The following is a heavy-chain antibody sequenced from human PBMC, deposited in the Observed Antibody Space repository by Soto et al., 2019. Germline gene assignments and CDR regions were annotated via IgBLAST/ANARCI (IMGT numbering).Heavy chain of an antibody. J-gene: IGHJ6*02. D-gene: IGHD2-21*02. CDR3: TTGVTSRGMDV. CDR2: IKSKTDGATT. CDR1: GFTFTYAW. Sequence: XGSLRLCCAASGFTFTYAWILCVRQVPGKGLEWVGRIKSKTDGATTDYAAPVKGRFTISRDDSKTTLYLQMKSLKTEDTAVYYCTTGVTSRGMDVWGQGTTVTVSS. V-gene: IGHV3-15*01.